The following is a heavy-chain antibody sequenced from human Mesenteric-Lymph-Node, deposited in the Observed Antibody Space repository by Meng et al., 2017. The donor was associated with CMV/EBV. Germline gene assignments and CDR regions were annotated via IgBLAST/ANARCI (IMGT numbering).Heavy chain of an antibody. CDR3: ARGGGYCSSTSCWHDWFDP. CDR1: SFSGYY. CDR2: INHSGST. V-gene: IGHV4-34*01. D-gene: IGHD2-2*01. Sequence: SFSGYYWSWIRQPPGKGLEWIGEINHSGSTNYNPSLRGRVTISVDTSKNQFSLKLSSVTAADTAVYYCARGGGYCSSTSCWHDWFDPWGQGTLVTVSS. J-gene: IGHJ5*02.